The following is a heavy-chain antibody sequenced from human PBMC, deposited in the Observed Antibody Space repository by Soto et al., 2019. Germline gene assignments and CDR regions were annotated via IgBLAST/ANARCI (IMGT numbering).Heavy chain of an antibody. J-gene: IGHJ6*04. CDR1: GYSFTSYW. Sequence: GESLKISCKGSGYSFTSYWIGWVRQMPGKGLEWMGIIYPGDSDTRYSPSFQGQVTISADKSISTAYLQWSSLKASDTAMYYCARTSAAGKYYYGMDVWGNENTVTVAS. V-gene: IGHV5-51*01. CDR2: IYPGDSDT. D-gene: IGHD6-13*01. CDR3: ARTSAAGKYYYGMDV.